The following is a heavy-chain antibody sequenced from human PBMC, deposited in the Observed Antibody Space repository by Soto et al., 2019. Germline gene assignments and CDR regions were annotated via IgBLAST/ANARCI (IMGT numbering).Heavy chain of an antibody. Sequence: ASVKVSCKASGYTFTSYGISWVRQAPGQGLEWMGWISAYNGNTNYAQKLQGRVTMTTGTSTSTAYMELRSLRSDDTAVYYCARDEGYYDFWSGFYHPFDYWGQGTLVTVSS. CDR1: GYTFTSYG. V-gene: IGHV1-18*01. J-gene: IGHJ4*02. CDR2: ISAYNGNT. D-gene: IGHD3-3*01. CDR3: ARDEGYYDFWSGFYHPFDY.